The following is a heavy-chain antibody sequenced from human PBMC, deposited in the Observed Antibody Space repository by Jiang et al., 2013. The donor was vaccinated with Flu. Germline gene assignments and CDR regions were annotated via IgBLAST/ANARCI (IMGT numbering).Heavy chain of an antibody. CDR2: ISGSGGVI. CDR3: TVPSFDI. Sequence: GGGSVQPGKSLRLSCAGSTFGLDAHAMHWVRQAPGKGLQWVSGISGSGGVIGYLDSVKGRFIISRDNAKNSMYLQMNSLRPEDTALYYCTVPSFDIWGPGTTVIVS. CDR1: TFGLDAHA. J-gene: IGHJ6*02. V-gene: IGHV3-9*01.